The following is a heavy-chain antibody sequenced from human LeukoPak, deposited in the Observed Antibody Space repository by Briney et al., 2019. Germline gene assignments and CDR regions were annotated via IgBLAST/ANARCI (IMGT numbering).Heavy chain of an antibody. Sequence: SETLSLTCAVYGGSFSGYYWSWIRQPAGKGLEWIGRIYTSGSTNYNPSLMSRITMSVDTSKNQFSLKLSSVTAADTAVYYCARGELFGCSGICRGWFDPWGQGTLVTVSS. D-gene: IGHD2-15*01. V-gene: IGHV4-59*10. J-gene: IGHJ5*02. CDR1: GGSFSGYY. CDR3: ARGELFGCSGICRGWFDP. CDR2: IYTSGST.